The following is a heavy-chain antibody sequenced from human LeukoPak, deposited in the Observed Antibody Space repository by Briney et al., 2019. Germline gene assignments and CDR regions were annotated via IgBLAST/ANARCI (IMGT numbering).Heavy chain of an antibody. Sequence: ASVKDSCKTSGYTFTSYDINWVRQATGQGLEWMGWMNPNSGHTGYAQKFQGRVTMTRNTSISTAYMELSSLRSEDTAVYYCARGRRYCTNGMCNSNYYYMDVWGKGTTVTVSS. CDR3: ARGRRYCTNGMCNSNYYYMDV. J-gene: IGHJ6*03. D-gene: IGHD2-8*01. CDR2: MNPNSGHT. CDR1: GYTFTSYD. V-gene: IGHV1-8*01.